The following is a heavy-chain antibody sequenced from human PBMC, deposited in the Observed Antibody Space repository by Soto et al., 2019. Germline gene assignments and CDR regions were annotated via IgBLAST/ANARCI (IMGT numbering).Heavy chain of an antibody. V-gene: IGHV4-61*01. CDR3: ARDSGYYYYGMDV. CDR1: GGSVSSGSYY. Sequence: SETLSLTYTVSGGSVSSGSYYWSWIRQPPGKGLEWIGYIYYSGSTNYNPSLKSRVTISVDTSKNQFSLKLSSVTAADTAVYYCARDSGYYYYGMDVWGQGTTVTVSS. D-gene: IGHD3-10*01. J-gene: IGHJ6*02. CDR2: IYYSGST.